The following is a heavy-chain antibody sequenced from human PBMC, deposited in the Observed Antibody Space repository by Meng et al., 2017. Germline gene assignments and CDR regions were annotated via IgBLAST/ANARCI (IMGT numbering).Heavy chain of an antibody. CDR2: IIPIFGTA. CDR1: GYTFTSYG. CDR3: ARARGYGGNSADY. Sequence: LVKSGAGVKKPGASVKVSCKASGYTFTSYGISWVRQAPGQGLEWMGGIIPIFGTANYAQKFQGRVTITTDESTSTAYMELSSLRSEDTAVYYCARARGYGGNSADYWGQGTLVTVSS. J-gene: IGHJ4*02. D-gene: IGHD4-23*01. V-gene: IGHV1-69*05.